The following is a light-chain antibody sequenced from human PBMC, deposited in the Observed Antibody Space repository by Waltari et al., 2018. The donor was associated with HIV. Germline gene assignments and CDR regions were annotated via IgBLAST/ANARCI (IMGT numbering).Light chain of an antibody. Sequence: LSCKTSHSISTHVAWHQQRPGQAPQLLIYDASTRAPDIPTRFSGSGSGTQFSLTITDMKSDDFAVYYCQQYANWPITFGRGTRL. CDR2: DAS. CDR3: QQYANWPIT. J-gene: IGKJ5*01. CDR1: HSISTH. V-gene: IGKV3D-15*01.